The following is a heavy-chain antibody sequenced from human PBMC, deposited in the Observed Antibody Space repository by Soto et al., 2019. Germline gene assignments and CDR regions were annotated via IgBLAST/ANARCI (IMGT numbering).Heavy chain of an antibody. D-gene: IGHD3-3*01. CDR1: GSSISSSSYY. V-gene: IGHV4-39*01. Sequence: SETLSLTCTVSGSSISSSSYYWGWIRQPPGKGLEWIGSIYYSGSTYYNPSLKSRVTISVDTSKNQFSLKLSSVTAADTAVYYCARLVPFDFWSGYAIDYWGQGTLVTVSS. CDR3: ARLVPFDFWSGYAIDY. CDR2: IYYSGST. J-gene: IGHJ4*02.